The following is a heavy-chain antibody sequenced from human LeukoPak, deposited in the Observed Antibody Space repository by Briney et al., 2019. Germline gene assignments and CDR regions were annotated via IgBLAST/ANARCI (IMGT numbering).Heavy chain of an antibody. CDR2: ISRSISTI. V-gene: IGHV3-48*04. Sequence: GGSLRLSCKASGCTFSSYAMNWIRQAPGQGLEWISDISRSISTIYYADKVKGRVTITRDDAKSSVYMQLNSLRSEDTAVYYCARSPPGYTAMDYYYYYYMDVWGKGTTVTVSS. D-gene: IGHD5-18*01. CDR1: GCTFSSYA. J-gene: IGHJ6*03. CDR3: ARSPPGYTAMDYYYYYYMDV.